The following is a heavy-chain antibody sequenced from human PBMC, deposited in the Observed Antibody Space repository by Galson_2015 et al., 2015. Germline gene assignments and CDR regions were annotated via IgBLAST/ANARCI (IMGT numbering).Heavy chain of an antibody. Sequence: SLRLSCAGSGFTFSSYAMSWVRQAPGKGLEWVSSLSDSGSRTYYADSVKGRFTISRDNSKNTLYMEMNSLRAEDTAVYYCAKDSNRRFLNYWGQGTLVTVSS. CDR2: LSDSGSRT. V-gene: IGHV3-23*01. CDR1: GFTFSSYA. J-gene: IGHJ4*02. CDR3: AKDSNRRFLNY. D-gene: IGHD2/OR15-2a*01.